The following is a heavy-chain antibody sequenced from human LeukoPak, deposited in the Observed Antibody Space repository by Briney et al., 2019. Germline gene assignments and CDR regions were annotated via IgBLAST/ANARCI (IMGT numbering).Heavy chain of an antibody. Sequence: GGSLRLSCAASGFTFSTYWMHWVRQIPGKGLMWVSRIESNGLTLYADSVRDRFTISRDNGKNTIYLQMNSLRVDDTAIYYCAKAATYFYGSVTYDWFESWGQGTLVTVSS. D-gene: IGHD3-10*01. V-gene: IGHV3-74*01. CDR2: IESNGLT. CDR1: GFTFSTYW. J-gene: IGHJ5*01. CDR3: AKAATYFYGSVTYDWFES.